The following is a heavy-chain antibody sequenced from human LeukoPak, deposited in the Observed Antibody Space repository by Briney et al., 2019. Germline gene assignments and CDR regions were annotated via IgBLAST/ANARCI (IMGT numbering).Heavy chain of an antibody. J-gene: IGHJ3*02. V-gene: IGHV3-30*18. CDR1: GFTVSTSV. CDR3: VKGKDLYGALDI. D-gene: IGHD3-16*01. CDR2: ISFDGTTK. Sequence: GGSLRLSCAASGFTVSTSVMHWVRQAPGKGLDWAAIISFDGTTKYYADSVKGRFTISRDNSKNTLFLQMDSLRVEDTAIYYCVKGKDLYGALDIWGQGTMVTVSS.